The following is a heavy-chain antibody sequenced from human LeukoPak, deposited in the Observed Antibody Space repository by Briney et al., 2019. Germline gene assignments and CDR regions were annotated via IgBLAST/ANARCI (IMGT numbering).Heavy chain of an antibody. J-gene: IGHJ4*02. V-gene: IGHV4-39*01. CDR3: ARHLYSSTLRD. CDR1: GGSISSSSYY. D-gene: IGHD6-13*01. CDR2: IYYSGST. Sequence: PLETLSLTCTVSGGSISSSSYYWGWIRQPPGKGLEWIGSIYYSGSTYYNPSLKSRVTISVDTSKNQFSLKLSSVTAADTAVYYCARHLYSSTLRDWGQGTLVTVSS.